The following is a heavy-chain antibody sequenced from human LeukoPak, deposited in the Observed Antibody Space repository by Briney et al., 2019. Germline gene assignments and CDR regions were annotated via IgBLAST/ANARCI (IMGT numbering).Heavy chain of an antibody. CDR2: FDPEDGET. CDR3: AGERGYCSSTSCQFYFDY. CDR1: GYTLTELS. J-gene: IGHJ4*02. Sequence: ASVKVSCKVSGYTLTELSMHWVRQAPGKGLEWMGGFDPEDGETIYAQKFQGRVTMTEDTSTDTAYMELSSLRSEDTAVYYCAGERGYCSSTSCQFYFDYWGQGTLVTVSS. D-gene: IGHD2-2*01. V-gene: IGHV1-24*01.